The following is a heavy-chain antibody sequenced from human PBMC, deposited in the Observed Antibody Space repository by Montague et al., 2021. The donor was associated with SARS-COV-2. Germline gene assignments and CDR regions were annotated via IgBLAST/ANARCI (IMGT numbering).Heavy chain of an antibody. CDR2: IWFDGSNE. D-gene: IGHD1-26*01. Sequence: SLRLSCAASGFTFSSYDFHWVRQAPGKGLEWVAVIWFDGSNEYYADSVKGRFTISRDNSKNTLYLQMNSLRAEDTAVYYCAREGMVGTTTGLDYWGQGTTVTVSS. CDR3: AREGMVGTTTGLDY. J-gene: IGHJ4*02. V-gene: IGHV3-33*01. CDR1: GFTFSSYD.